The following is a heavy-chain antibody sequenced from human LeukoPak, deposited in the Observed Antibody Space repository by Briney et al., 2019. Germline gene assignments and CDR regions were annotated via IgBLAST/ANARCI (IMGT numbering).Heavy chain of an antibody. V-gene: IGHV3-66*01. J-gene: IGHJ4*02. CDR2: IYSGGGT. CDR3: VRDAS. CDR1: GVTVSSNH. Sequence: GGSLRLTCAVSGVTVSSNHMSWVRQAPGKGLEWVSAIYSGGGTYYADSVKGRFTLSRDISKNTLYLQMNSLRAEDTAVYYCVRDASWGQGTLVTVSS.